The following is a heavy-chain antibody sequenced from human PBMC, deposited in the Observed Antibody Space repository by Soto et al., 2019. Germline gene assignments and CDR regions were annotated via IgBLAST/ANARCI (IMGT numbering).Heavy chain of an antibody. CDR1: DGSISSSSYY. J-gene: IGHJ5*02. V-gene: IGHV4-39*01. CDR3: ARHVPSTTVTNFNWFDP. D-gene: IGHD4-4*01. Sequence: PSETLSLTCTVSDGSISSSSYYWGWIRQPPGKGLEWIGSIYYSGSTFYNPSPKSRVTISVDTSKNQFSLKLSSVTAADTAVYYCARHVPSTTVTNFNWFDPWGQGTLVTVSS. CDR2: IYYSGST.